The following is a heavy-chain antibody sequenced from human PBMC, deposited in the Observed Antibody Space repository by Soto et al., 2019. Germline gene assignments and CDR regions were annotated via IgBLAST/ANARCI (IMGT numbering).Heavy chain of an antibody. J-gene: IGHJ4*02. CDR3: ASSYGSGYRAFDY. CDR2: INPILSMS. V-gene: IGHV1-69*02. Sequence: QVQLVQSGAEVKKPGSSVRVSCKASGDTFTFYSINWVRQAPGLGLEWMGRINPILSMSNYAQRFQGRATMTADKXTSTAYMELSSLRSEDTAMYYCASSYGSGYRAFDYWGQGALVTVSS. CDR1: GDTFTFYS. D-gene: IGHD3-10*01.